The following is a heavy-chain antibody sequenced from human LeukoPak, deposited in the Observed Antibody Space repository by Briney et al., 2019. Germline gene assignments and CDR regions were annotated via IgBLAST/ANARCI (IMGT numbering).Heavy chain of an antibody. CDR1: GFTFSSYN. D-gene: IGHD6-19*01. V-gene: IGHV3-48*04. Sequence: QPGGSLRLSCAASGFTFSSYNMNWVRQAPGKGLEWVSYISSSSSTIHYADSVKGRFTISRDNAKNSLYLQMNSLRAEDTAVYYCARGLVRTSSGWFFDYWGQGTLITVSS. CDR2: ISSSSSTI. CDR3: ARGLVRTSSGWFFDY. J-gene: IGHJ4*02.